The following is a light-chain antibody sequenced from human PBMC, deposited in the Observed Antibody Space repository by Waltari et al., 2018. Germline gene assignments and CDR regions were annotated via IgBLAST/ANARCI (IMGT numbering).Light chain of an antibody. CDR1: SSNIGNNY. J-gene: IGLJ2*01. V-gene: IGLV1-51*01. CDR2: DNK. Sequence: QSVLTQPPSVSAAPGQKVTISCSGTSSNIGNNYVSWYQQFPGTAPKVLIHDNKKRPSGIPDRVSGSKSGTSATLVITGLQTGDEADYYCGTWDTSLSKVFGGGTKLTVL. CDR3: GTWDTSLSKV.